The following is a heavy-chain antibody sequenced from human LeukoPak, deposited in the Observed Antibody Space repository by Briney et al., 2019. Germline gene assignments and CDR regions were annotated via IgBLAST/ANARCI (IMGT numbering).Heavy chain of an antibody. CDR2: IYPGDSDT. D-gene: IGHD2-2*02. V-gene: IGHV5-51*01. Sequence: GESLKISCKGAGYSFTKYWIGWVRQMPGKGLEWMGIIYPGDSDTRYSPSFRGQVTISADKSISTAYLQWSSLKASDTAMYYCARRDCSSTSCYKRGWFDPWGQGTLVTVSS. J-gene: IGHJ5*02. CDR1: GYSFTKYW. CDR3: ARRDCSSTSCYKRGWFDP.